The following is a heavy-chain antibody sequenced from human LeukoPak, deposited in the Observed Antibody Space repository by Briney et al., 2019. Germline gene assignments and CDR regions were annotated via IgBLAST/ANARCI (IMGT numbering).Heavy chain of an antibody. CDR2: INWNGGST. CDR3: ARNGIMGAGYYFDY. CDR1: GFTFDDYG. V-gene: IGHV3-20*04. Sequence: GGSLRLSCAASGFTFDDYGMSWVRQAPGKGLEWVSGINWNGGSTGYADSVKGRFTISRDNAKNSLYLQMNSLRAEDTAVYYSARNGIMGAGYYFDYWGQGTLVTVSS. D-gene: IGHD1-26*01. J-gene: IGHJ4*02.